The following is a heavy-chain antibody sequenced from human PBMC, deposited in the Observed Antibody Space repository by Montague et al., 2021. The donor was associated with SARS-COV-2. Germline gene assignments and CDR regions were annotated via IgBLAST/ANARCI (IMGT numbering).Heavy chain of an antibody. CDR3: ARRGLGYCSSTSCQNAFDI. J-gene: IGHJ3*02. CDR1: GGSISSYY. CDR2: IYYSGST. V-gene: IGHV4-59*08. Sequence: SETLSLTCTVSGGSISSYYWSWIRQPPGKGLEWIGYIYYSGSTNYNSSLKSRVTISVDTSKNQFSLKLSSVTAADTAVYYCARRGLGYCSSTSCQNAFDIWAQGTMVTVSS. D-gene: IGHD2-2*01.